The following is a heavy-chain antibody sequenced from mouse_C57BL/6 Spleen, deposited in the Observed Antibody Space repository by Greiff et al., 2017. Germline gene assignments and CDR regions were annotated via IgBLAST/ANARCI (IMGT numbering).Heavy chain of an antibody. V-gene: IGHV1-76*01. CDR3: ARFLTGTSLWYFDV. J-gene: IGHJ1*03. Sequence: VQLQQSGAELVRPGASVKLSCKASGYTFTDYYINWVKQRPGQGLEWIARIYPGSGNTYYNEKFKGKATLTAEKSSSTAYMQLSSLTSEDSAVYFCARFLTGTSLWYFDVWGTGTTVTVSS. CDR2: IYPGSGNT. CDR1: GYTFTDYY. D-gene: IGHD4-1*01.